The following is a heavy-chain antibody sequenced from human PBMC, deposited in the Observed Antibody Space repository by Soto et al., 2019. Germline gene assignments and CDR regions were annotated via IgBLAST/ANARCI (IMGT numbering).Heavy chain of an antibody. CDR3: ASRDPGTSVDY. V-gene: IGHV4-4*02. Sequence: ETQSLTCSVSGGSFTSNNWWTWVRPPPGQGLEWIGEIYRTGRTNYNPSLKSRVTISLDKSENQFSLKVTSLTAADTAVYYCASRDPGTSVDYWGQGTLVTVSS. J-gene: IGHJ4*02. CDR2: IYRTGRT. D-gene: IGHD1-7*01. CDR1: GGSFTSNNW.